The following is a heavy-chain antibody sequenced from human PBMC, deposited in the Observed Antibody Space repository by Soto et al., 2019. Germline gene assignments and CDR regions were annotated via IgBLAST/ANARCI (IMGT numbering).Heavy chain of an antibody. CDR1: GYTFTSYG. CDR2: ISAYNGNT. Sequence: ASVKVSCKASGYTFTSYGISWVRQAPGQGLEWMGWISAYNGNTNYVQKLQGRVTMTTDTSTSTAYMELRSLRSDDTAVYYCARAARYCSGGSCYGGNWFDPWGQGTLVTVSS. J-gene: IGHJ5*02. V-gene: IGHV1-18*01. CDR3: ARAARYCSGGSCYGGNWFDP. D-gene: IGHD2-15*01.